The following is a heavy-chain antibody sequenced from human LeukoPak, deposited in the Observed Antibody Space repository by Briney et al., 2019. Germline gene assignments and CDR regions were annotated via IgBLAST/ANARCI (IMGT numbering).Heavy chain of an antibody. J-gene: IGHJ3*02. CDR1: GFTFSSYS. CDR3: ARDRTARAFDI. Sequence: GGSLRLSCAASGFTFSSYSMNWVRQAPGKGLEWVSSISSSSSYIYYAHSVKGRFTISRDNAKNSLYLQMNSLRAEDTAVYYCARDRTARAFDIWGQGTMVTVSS. V-gene: IGHV3-21*04. D-gene: IGHD1-1*01. CDR2: ISSSSSYI.